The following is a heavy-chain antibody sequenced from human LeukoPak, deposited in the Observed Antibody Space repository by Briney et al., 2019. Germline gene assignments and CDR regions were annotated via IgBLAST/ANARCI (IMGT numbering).Heavy chain of an antibody. J-gene: IGHJ3*02. CDR1: GYTFTSYD. CDR2: MNPNSGNT. V-gene: IGHV1-8*01. Sequence: GSVKVSCKASGYTFTSYDINWVRQATGQGLEWMGWMNPNSGNTGYAQKFQGRVTMTRNTSISTAYMELSSLRSEDTAVYYCARAGGHYYDSRGYYYTPSPGENAFDIWGQGTMVSVSS. D-gene: IGHD3-22*01. CDR3: ARAGGHYYDSRGYYYTPSPGENAFDI.